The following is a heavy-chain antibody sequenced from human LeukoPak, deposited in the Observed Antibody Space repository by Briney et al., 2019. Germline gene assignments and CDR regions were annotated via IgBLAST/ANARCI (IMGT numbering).Heavy chain of an antibody. Sequence: QTGGSLRLSCAASGFTFSSYSMNWVRQAPGKGLEWVSYISSSSSTIYYADSVKGRFTISRDNAKNSLYLQMNSLRDEDTAVYYCARGSEYSSGWLSDYWGQGTLVTVSS. D-gene: IGHD6-19*01. CDR2: ISSSSSTI. CDR3: ARGSEYSSGWLSDY. J-gene: IGHJ4*02. CDR1: GFTFSSYS. V-gene: IGHV3-48*02.